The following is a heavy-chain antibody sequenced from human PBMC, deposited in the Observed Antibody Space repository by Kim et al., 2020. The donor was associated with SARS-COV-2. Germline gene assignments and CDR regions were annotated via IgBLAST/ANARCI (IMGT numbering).Heavy chain of an antibody. CDR2: IYYSGST. CDR1: GGSISSYY. Sequence: SETLSLTCTVSGGSISSYYWSWIRQPPGKGLEWIGYIYYSGSTNYNPSLKSRVTISVDTSKNQFSLKLSSVTAADTAVYYCARVQEFVGVRWIGGAERWFDPWGQGTLVTVSS. D-gene: IGHD2-21*01. V-gene: IGHV4-59*13. J-gene: IGHJ5*02. CDR3: ARVQEFVGVRWIGGAERWFDP.